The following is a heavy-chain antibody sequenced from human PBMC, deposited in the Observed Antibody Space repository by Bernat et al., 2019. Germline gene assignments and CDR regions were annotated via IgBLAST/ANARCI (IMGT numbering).Heavy chain of an antibody. V-gene: IGHV1-18*01. J-gene: IGHJ4*02. D-gene: IGHD2-2*01. CDR1: GYTFTSYG. CDR3: ARTTLDCRSSSCYEV. Sequence: QVQLVQSGAEVKKPGDSVKVSCKASGYTFTSYGISWVRQVPGQGLEWMGWISAYNGNTMYAQNFQDRVTVTTDTSTSTAYMEMRSLRSDDTAVYYCARTTLDCRSSSCYEVWGQGTLVTVSS. CDR2: ISAYNGNT.